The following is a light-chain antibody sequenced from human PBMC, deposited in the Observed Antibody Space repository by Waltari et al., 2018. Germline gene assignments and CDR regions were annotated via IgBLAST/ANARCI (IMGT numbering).Light chain of an antibody. CDR3: QQYDASSVT. CDR2: GAS. J-gene: IGKJ4*01. V-gene: IGKV3-20*01. CDR1: QSISGSW. Sequence: EIVLTQSPGTLSLSPGERATLSCRASQSISGSWLAWYQQKPGLAPRLLMYGASSRATAIPDRFSGSGSGTDFTLTISRLEPEDFAVYYCQQYDASSVTFGGGTKVEIK.